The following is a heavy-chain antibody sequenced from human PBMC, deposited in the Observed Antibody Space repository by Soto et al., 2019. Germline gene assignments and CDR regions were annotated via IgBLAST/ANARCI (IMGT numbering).Heavy chain of an antibody. Sequence: QVQLVQSGAEVKKPGASVKVSCKASGYTFSSYGINWVRQAPGQGLEWMGWISAYNGNTDYAQKLQGRVTMTTDTSTSTAYMEPRSLRSDGTAVYYWAIGSTVETGSYWGQGGLGTVSS. CDR2: ISAYNGNT. D-gene: IGHD4-17*01. CDR3: AIGSTVETGSY. J-gene: IGHJ4*02. CDR1: GYTFSSYG. V-gene: IGHV1-18*01.